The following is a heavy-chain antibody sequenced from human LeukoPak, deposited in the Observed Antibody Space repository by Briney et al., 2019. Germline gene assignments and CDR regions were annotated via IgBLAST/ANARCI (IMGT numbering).Heavy chain of an antibody. CDR3: ARQYSSSWSFDY. CDR2: IYTSGST. J-gene: IGHJ4*02. Sequence: SETLSLTCTVSGGSISSYYWSWIRQPPGKGLEWIGYIYTSGSTNYNPSLKSRVTISVDTSKNQFSLKLSSVTAADTAVYYFARQYSSSWSFDYWGQGTLVTVSS. V-gene: IGHV4-4*09. D-gene: IGHD6-13*01. CDR1: GGSISSYY.